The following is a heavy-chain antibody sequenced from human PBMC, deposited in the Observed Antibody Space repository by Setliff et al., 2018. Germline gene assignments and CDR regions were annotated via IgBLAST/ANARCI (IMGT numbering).Heavy chain of an antibody. D-gene: IGHD1-1*01. Sequence: SETLSLTCTVSGDSISSGSHYWGWIRQPPGKGLEWIGRIHYRGTTYSNVSLASRLTISVDTSKNQFSLKLTSVTASDTAVYYCARTGTYRYFDSWGQGTRVTVSS. V-gene: IGHV4-39*01. CDR1: GDSISSGSHY. CDR3: ARTGTYRYFDS. J-gene: IGHJ4*02. CDR2: IHYRGTT.